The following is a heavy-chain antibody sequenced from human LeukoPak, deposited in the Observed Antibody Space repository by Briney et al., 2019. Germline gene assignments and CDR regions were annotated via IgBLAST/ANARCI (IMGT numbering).Heavy chain of an antibody. CDR1: GGSFSGYY. D-gene: IGHD1-26*01. Sequence: SETLPLTCAVYGGSFSGYYWSWIRQPPGKGLEWIGEINHSGSTNYNPSLKSRVTISVDTSKNQFSLKLSSVTAADTAVYYCARALYSGSYYGYWGQGTLVTVSS. V-gene: IGHV4-34*01. CDR2: INHSGST. J-gene: IGHJ4*02. CDR3: ARALYSGSYYGY.